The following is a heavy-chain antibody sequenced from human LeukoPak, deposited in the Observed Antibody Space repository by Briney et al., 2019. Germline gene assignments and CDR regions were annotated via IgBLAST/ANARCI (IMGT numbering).Heavy chain of an antibody. D-gene: IGHD3-3*01. CDR2: INTNTGNP. CDR3: ARGGLPAYDFWSGYSIYYYGMDV. V-gene: IGHV7-4-1*02. J-gene: IGHJ6*02. CDR1: GYTFTSYA. Sequence: ASVKVSCTASGYTFTSYAMNWVRQAPGQGLEWMGWINTNTGNPTYAQGFTGRFVFSLDTSVSTAYLQISSLKAEDTAVYYCARGGLPAYDFWSGYSIYYYGMDVWGQGTTVTVSS.